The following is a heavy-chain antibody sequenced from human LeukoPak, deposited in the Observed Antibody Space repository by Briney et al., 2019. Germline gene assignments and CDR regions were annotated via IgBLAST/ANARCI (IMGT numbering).Heavy chain of an antibody. J-gene: IGHJ5*02. D-gene: IGHD2-8*01. Sequence: SETLSLTCTVSGGSISSGGYYWSWIRQHPGKGLEWIGYIYYSGSTYYNPSLKSRVTISVDTSKNQFSLKLSSVTAADTAVYYCARELYCTNGVCYTRWFDPWGQGTLVTVSS. CDR2: IYYSGST. V-gene: IGHV4-31*03. CDR3: ARELYCTNGVCYTRWFDP. CDR1: GGSISSGGYY.